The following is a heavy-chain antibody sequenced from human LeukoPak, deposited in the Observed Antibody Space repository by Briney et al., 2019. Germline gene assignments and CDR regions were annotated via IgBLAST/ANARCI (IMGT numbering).Heavy chain of an antibody. D-gene: IGHD3-3*01. CDR1: GGSISSGSYY. CDR2: IYTSGST. CDR3: ARAAEREKYDFWSGYYMYYYYYMDV. V-gene: IGHV4-61*02. J-gene: IGHJ6*03. Sequence: SQTLSLTCTVSGGSISSGSYYWSWIRQPAGKGLEWIGRIYTSGSTNYNPSLKSRVTISVDTSKNQFSLKLSSVTAADTAVYYCARAAEREKYDFWSGYYMYYYYYMDVWGKGTTVTVSS.